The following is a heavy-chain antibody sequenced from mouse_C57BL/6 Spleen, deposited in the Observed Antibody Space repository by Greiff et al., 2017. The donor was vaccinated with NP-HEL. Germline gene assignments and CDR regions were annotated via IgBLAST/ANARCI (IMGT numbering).Heavy chain of an antibody. CDR3: ARSGDVSDYAMDY. CDR2: INPYNGGT. J-gene: IGHJ4*01. V-gene: IGHV1-19*01. D-gene: IGHD3-2*02. Sequence: EVQLQQSGPVLVKPGASVKLSCKASGYTFTDYYMNWVKQSHGKSLEWIGVINPYNGGTSYNQKFKGKATLTVDKSSSTAYMELNSLTSEDSAVYDCARSGDVSDYAMDYWGQGTSVTVSS. CDR1: GYTFTDYY.